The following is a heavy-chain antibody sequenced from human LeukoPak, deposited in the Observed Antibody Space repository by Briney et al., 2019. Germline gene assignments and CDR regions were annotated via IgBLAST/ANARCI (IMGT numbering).Heavy chain of an antibody. D-gene: IGHD3-10*01. Sequence: GGPLRLSCAASGFTFSTYAMSWVRQAPGKGLEWVSAISPGGTDTYYADSVRGRFTISRDNSKNTVFLQMNSLRVEDTAVYYCAKRGGYETMATFDYWGQGTLVPV. CDR3: AKRGGYETMATFDY. CDR2: ISPGGTDT. J-gene: IGHJ4*02. CDR1: GFTFSTYA. V-gene: IGHV3-23*01.